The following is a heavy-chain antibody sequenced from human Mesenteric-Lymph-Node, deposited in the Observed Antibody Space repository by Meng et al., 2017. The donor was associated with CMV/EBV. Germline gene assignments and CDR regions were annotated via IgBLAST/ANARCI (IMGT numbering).Heavy chain of an antibody. J-gene: IGHJ3*01. D-gene: IGHD1-1*01. CDR3: AIPWNNDAFDV. CDR1: GGPFNGYY. CDR2: INHGGGT. V-gene: IGHV4-34*01. Sequence: GSLRLSCAIYGGPFNGYYWSWIRQPPGKGLEWIGQINHGGGTYYSPSLQTRVTISVDTSKNQFSLKLKSVTAADTAMYYCAIPWNNDAFDVWGQGTMVTVSS.